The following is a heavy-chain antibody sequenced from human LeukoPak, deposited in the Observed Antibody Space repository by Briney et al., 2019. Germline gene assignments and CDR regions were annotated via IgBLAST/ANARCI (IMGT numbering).Heavy chain of an antibody. CDR1: GGSFSGYF. CDR2: INHSGST. V-gene: IGHV4-34*01. Sequence: PSETLSLTCAVFGGSFSGYFWSWIRQPPGKGLEWIGEINHSGSTNYNPSLKSRVTISVDTSKNQFSLKLSSVTAADTAVYYCASNVLRYFDWLPTPGYWGQGTLVTVSS. J-gene: IGHJ4*02. D-gene: IGHD3-9*01. CDR3: ASNVLRYFDWLPTPGY.